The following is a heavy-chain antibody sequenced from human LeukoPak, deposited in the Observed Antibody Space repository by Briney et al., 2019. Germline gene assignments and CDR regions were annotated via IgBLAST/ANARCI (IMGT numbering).Heavy chain of an antibody. D-gene: IGHD3-3*01. CDR2: IDARSGIV. CDR3: ARTYDFGRGPPGDAFDN. J-gene: IGHJ3*02. Sequence: RPGGSLRLSCAASGFTFTMFGMNWVRQAPGKGLEWVSYIDARSGIVYYADSVQGRFTISRDDAKDSVFLQMNSLRVDDTAVYYCARTYDFGRGPPGDAFDNWGQGTLVTVSS. V-gene: IGHV3-48*01. CDR1: GFTFTMFG.